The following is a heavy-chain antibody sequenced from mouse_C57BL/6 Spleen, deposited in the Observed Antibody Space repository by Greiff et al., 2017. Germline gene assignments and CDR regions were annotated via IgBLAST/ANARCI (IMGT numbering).Heavy chain of an antibody. CDR1: GFSLTSYG. D-gene: IGHD1-1*01. CDR2: IWSGGST. Sequence: VKLVESGPGLVQPSQSLSITCTVSGFSLTSYGVHWVRQSPGKGLEWLGVIWSGGSTDYNAAFISRLSISKDNSESQVFFKMNSLQADDTAIYYCARKNYGSSYEGAMGYWGQGTSVTVSS. V-gene: IGHV2-2*01. CDR3: ARKNYGSSYEGAMGY. J-gene: IGHJ4*01.